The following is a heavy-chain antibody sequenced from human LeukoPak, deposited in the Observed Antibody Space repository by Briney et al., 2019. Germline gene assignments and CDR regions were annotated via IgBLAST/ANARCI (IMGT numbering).Heavy chain of an antibody. V-gene: IGHV3-33*01. CDR1: GFTFRSYG. CDR3: ARASGSYDY. D-gene: IGHD1-26*01. CDR2: IWNDGSNK. J-gene: IGHJ4*02. Sequence: PGGSLRLSCAASGFTFRSYGMHWVRQAPGEGLEWVAVIWNDGSNKYYADSVKGRFTISRDNSKNTLFLQMSSLRAEDTAVYYCARASGSYDYWGQGTLVTVSS.